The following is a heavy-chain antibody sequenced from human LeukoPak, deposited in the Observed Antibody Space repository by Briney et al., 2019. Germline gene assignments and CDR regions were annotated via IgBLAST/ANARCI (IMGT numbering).Heavy chain of an antibody. CDR1: GYTFTDYY. V-gene: IGHV1-2*02. CDR2: IYPNSGGT. D-gene: IGHD3-10*01. J-gene: IGHJ4*02. CDR3: ARVSGESLSGSFQLDY. Sequence: ASVKVSCKPSGYTFTDYYIHWVRQAPGQGLEWMGWIYPNSGGTNYAQKFQGRVTMTRDTSISTAYMDLSRLRSDGTAVYYCARVSGESLSGSFQLDYWGQGTLVTVSS.